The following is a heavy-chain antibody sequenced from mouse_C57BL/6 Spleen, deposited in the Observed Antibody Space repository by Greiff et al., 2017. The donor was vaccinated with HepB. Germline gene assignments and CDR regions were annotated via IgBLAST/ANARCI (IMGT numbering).Heavy chain of an antibody. V-gene: IGHV5-4*01. CDR3: AREGSNYSLFDY. Sequence: EVKLEESGGGLVKPGGSLKLSCAASGFTFSSYAMSWVRQTPEKRLEWVATISDGGSYTYYPDNVKGRFTISRDNAKNNLYLQMSHLKSEDTAMYYCAREGSNYSLFDYWGQGTTLTVSS. CDR1: GFTFSSYA. CDR2: ISDGGSYT. D-gene: IGHD2-5*01. J-gene: IGHJ2*01.